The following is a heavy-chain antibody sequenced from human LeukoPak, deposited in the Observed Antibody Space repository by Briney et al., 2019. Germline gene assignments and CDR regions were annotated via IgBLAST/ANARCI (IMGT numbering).Heavy chain of an antibody. CDR2: ISSSSSYI. Sequence: GGSLRLSCAASGFTFSSYSMNWVRQAPGKGLEWVSSISSSSSYIYYTDAVKGRFTISRDNAKNSLYLQMNSLRAEDTAVYYCARAEGRGIFDYWGQGTLVTDSS. J-gene: IGHJ4*02. D-gene: IGHD3-3*01. V-gene: IGHV3-21*01. CDR3: ARAEGRGIFDY. CDR1: GFTFSSYS.